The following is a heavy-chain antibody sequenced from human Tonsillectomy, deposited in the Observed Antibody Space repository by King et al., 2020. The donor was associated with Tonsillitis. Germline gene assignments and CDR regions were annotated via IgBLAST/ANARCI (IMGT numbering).Heavy chain of an antibody. CDR2: INPSVGST. CDR3: ASGPYNWNYNDSYYGMDV. V-gene: IGHV1-46*03. D-gene: IGHD1-7*01. Sequence: VQLVESGAEVKKPGASVRVSCKASGYTFTSYYMHWVRQAPGQGLEWMGIINPSVGSTIYAQKFQGRVTMTRDTSTSTVYMDLSSLRSEDTAVYYCASGPYNWNYNDSYYGMDVWGQGTTVTVSS. J-gene: IGHJ6*02. CDR1: GYTFTSYY.